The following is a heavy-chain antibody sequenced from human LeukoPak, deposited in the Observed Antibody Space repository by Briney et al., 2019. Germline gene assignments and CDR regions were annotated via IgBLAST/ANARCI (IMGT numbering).Heavy chain of an antibody. V-gene: IGHV4-59*12. CDR2: IYYNGYT. Sequence: SETLSLTCTVSGGSIEPNFWNWIRQSPGKGLEWIGNIYYNGYTNYSPSLRGRVTMAVDTSKNQFSLKLTSVTAADTAVYYCARALLYMDVWGKGTTVTVSS. CDR1: GGSIEPNF. J-gene: IGHJ6*03. CDR3: ARALLYMDV.